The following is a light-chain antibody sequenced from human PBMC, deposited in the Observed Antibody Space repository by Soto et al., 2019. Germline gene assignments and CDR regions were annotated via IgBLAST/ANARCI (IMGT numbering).Light chain of an antibody. CDR2: GAS. CDR1: QSVSSSY. V-gene: IGKV3-20*01. J-gene: IGKJ1*01. CDR3: QQYGSWT. Sequence: EIVLTQSPGTLSLSPGERATLSCRASQSVSSSYLAWYQQKPGQAPRLLIYGASSRATGISDRFSGSGSGTDFTLTISRLEPEDFAVYYCQQYGSWTFGQGTKVEIK.